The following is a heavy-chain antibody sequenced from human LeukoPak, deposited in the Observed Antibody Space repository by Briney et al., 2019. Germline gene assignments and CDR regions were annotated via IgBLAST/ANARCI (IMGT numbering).Heavy chain of an antibody. V-gene: IGHV1-2*02. CDR3: VLVDYYDSSGHYYVDY. Sequence: ASVKVSCKASGYTFTGYYMHWVRQAPGQGLEWMGWINPNSGGTNYAQKFQGRVTMTRDTSISTAYMELSRLRSDDTAVYYCVLVDYYDSSGHYYVDYWGQGTLVTVSS. CDR2: INPNSGGT. D-gene: IGHD3-22*01. CDR1: GYTFTGYY. J-gene: IGHJ4*02.